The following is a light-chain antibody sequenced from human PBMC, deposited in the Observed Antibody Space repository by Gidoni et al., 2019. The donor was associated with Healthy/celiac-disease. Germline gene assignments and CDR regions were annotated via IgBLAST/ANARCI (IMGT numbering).Light chain of an antibody. CDR1: QSLLHSNGYNY. V-gene: IGKV2-28*01. CDR3: MQALQTPLT. CDR2: LGS. J-gene: IGKJ4*01. Sequence: DIVMTQTLLSLPVTPGEPDSISFRSSQSLLHSNGYNYLVWYLQKPGQSPQLLIYLGSNRASGDPDRFSGSGSGTDFTLKISRVEAEDVGVYYCMQALQTPLTFGGGTKVEIK.